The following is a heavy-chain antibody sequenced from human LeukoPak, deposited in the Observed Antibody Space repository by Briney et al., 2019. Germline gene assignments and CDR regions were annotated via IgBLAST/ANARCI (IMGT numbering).Heavy chain of an antibody. CDR1: GGSFSGYC. Sequence: PSETLSLTCAVYGGSFSGYCWSWIRQPPGKGLEWIGEINHSGSTNYNPSLKSRVTISVDTSKNQFSLKLSSVTAADTAVYYCARRQGGVRLLLWFGELLRVPNWFDPWGQGTLVTVSS. CDR3: ARRQGGVRLLLWFGELLRVPNWFDP. CDR2: INHSGST. D-gene: IGHD3-10*01. V-gene: IGHV4-34*01. J-gene: IGHJ5*02.